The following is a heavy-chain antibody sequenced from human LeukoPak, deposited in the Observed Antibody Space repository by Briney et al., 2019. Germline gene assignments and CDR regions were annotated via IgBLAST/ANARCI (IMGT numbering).Heavy chain of an antibody. CDR1: GFSFSSYG. Sequence: PGGSLRLSCAASGFSFSSYGMHWVPQAPGKGLEWVAVIWYDGSSEKYADSVKGRFTISRDNSKNTLYLQMNSLRAEDTALYYCAKGLYCSSTSCYFEDYYYYYMDVWGKGTTVTVSS. D-gene: IGHD2-2*01. CDR2: IWYDGSSE. V-gene: IGHV3-33*06. J-gene: IGHJ6*03. CDR3: AKGLYCSSTSCYFEDYYYYYMDV.